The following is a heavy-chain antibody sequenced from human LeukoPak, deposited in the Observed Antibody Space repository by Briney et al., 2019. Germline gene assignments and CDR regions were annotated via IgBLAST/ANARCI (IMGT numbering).Heavy chain of an antibody. V-gene: IGHV4-59*01. CDR1: GDSIDSSY. J-gene: IGHJ4*02. D-gene: IGHD1-26*01. Sequence: PSETLSLTCTVSGDSIDSSYWSWIRQPPGEGLQWIGYVFYSGPTNYDASLKSRVAISVDRSKNQFSLKLTSVSAADTAVYYCAGRSARYFDSWGQGTPVTVSS. CDR2: VFYSGPT. CDR3: AGRSARYFDS.